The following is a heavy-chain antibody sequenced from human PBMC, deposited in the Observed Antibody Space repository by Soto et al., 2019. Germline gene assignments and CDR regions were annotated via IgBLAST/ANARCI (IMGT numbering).Heavy chain of an antibody. CDR2: IHPSGDT. J-gene: IGHJ4*02. V-gene: IGHV4-4*02. D-gene: IGHD3-22*01. CDR1: GDSISNGDW. Sequence: PSETLSLTCAVSGDSISNGDWWSWVRQPPGKGLEWIGAIHPSGDTNYNPSLKSRLTISVDNFKNLFSLKLSSVTAADTAVYYCARQQCYYDSSGSLLDFWGQGTLVTVSS. CDR3: ARQQCYYDSSGSLLDF.